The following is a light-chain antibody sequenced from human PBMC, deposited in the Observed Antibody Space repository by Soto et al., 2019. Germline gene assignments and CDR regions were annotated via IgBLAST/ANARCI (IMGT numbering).Light chain of an antibody. Sequence: EIVLTQSPGTLSLSPGERATLSCRASQSVSSSYLAWYQQKPGQAPRLLIYGASSRATGIPDRFSGSGSGTDFTLTISRLEPEDFAEYYCQQYGSSPLYTCGQGTKLEIK. CDR3: QQYGSSPLYT. V-gene: IGKV3-20*01. CDR2: GAS. CDR1: QSVSSSY. J-gene: IGKJ2*01.